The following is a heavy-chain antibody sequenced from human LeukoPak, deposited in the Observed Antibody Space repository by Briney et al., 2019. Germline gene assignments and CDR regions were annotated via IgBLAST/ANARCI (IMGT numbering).Heavy chain of an antibody. J-gene: IGHJ6*03. CDR1: GGSISSGSYY. CDR2: IYTSVST. D-gene: IGHD3-3*01. CDR3: ARDHNDFWSGKRLYYYYYMDV. Sequence: TLSLTCTVSGGSISSGSYYWSWIRQPAGKGLEWIGRIYTSVSTNYNPSLKSRVTISVDTSKNQFSLKLSSVTAADTAVYYCARDHNDFWSGKRLYYYYYMDVWGKGTTVTV. V-gene: IGHV4-61*02.